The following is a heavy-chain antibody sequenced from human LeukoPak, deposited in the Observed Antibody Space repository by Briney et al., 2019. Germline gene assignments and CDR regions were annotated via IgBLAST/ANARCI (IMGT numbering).Heavy chain of an antibody. Sequence: GGSLRLSCAASGFTLNNAWMSWVRQAPGKGLEWLGRIKRETDGGTIDYAAPVKGRFTISRDNSKNTLYLQMNSLRAEDTAVYYCAKDLRPDGINDFDHWGQGTLVTVSS. V-gene: IGHV3-15*01. CDR3: AKDLRPDGINDFDH. J-gene: IGHJ4*02. CDR2: IKRETDGGTI. CDR1: GFTLNNAW. D-gene: IGHD1-1*01.